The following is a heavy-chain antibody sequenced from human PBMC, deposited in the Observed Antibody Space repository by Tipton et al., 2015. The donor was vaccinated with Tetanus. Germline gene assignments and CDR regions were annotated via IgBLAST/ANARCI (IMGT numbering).Heavy chain of an antibody. CDR3: ARHLGTYCGGGSCPFDY. CDR1: GGSISSSSYY. J-gene: IGHJ4*02. CDR2: IYYSGST. Sequence: GLVKPSETLSLTCTVSGGSISSSSYYWGWIRQPPGKGLEWIGSIYYSGSTYYNPSLKSRVTISVDTSKNQFSLKLSSVTAADTAVYYCARHLGTYCGGGSCPFDYWGQGTLVTVSS. V-gene: IGHV4-39*01. D-gene: IGHD2-15*01.